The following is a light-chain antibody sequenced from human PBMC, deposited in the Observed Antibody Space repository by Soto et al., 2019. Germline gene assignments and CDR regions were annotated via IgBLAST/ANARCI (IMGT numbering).Light chain of an antibody. J-gene: IGKJ1*01. CDR3: QQYFSSWT. V-gene: IGKV4-1*01. Sequence: IVMTQSPESLALSLGERATINCRSSQSVFFSSNKKNYLAWYQQKSGQPPKLLIYWASTRKSGVPGRFSGSGSGTDFTLTISCLQPEDVAVYYCQQYFSSWTFGQGTKVEIK. CDR1: QSVFFSSNKKNY. CDR2: WAS.